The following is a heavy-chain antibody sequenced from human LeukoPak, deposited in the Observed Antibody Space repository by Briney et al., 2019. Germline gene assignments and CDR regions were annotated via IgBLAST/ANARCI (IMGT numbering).Heavy chain of an antibody. D-gene: IGHD5-18*01. CDR3: ARDGRYSYGSMRWNWFDP. CDR2: ISAYNGNT. Sequence: ASVKVSCKASGYTFTSYGISWVRQAPGQGLEWMGWISAYNGNTNYAQKLQGRVTMTTDTFTSTAYMELRSLRSDDTAVYYCARDGRYSYGSMRWNWFDPWGQGTLVTVSS. V-gene: IGHV1-18*01. CDR1: GYTFTSYG. J-gene: IGHJ5*02.